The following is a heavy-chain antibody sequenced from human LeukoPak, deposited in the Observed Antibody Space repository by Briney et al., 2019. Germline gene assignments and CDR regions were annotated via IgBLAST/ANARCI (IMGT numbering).Heavy chain of an antibody. CDR2: IDPSDSYT. CDR3: AGNMVRGVKNWFDP. CDR1: GYSFTSYW. V-gene: IGHV5-10-1*01. D-gene: IGHD3-10*01. Sequence: GESLRISCKVSGYSFTSYWINWVRQMPGKGLEWMGKIDPSDSYTYYGPSFQGHVTISVDKSISTAYLQWSRLEASDTAMYYCAGNMVRGVKNWFDPWGQGTLVTVSS. J-gene: IGHJ5*02.